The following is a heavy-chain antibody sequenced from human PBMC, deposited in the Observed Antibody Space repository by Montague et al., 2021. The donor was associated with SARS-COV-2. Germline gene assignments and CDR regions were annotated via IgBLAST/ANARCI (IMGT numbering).Heavy chain of an antibody. CDR2: VYYSVST. Sequence: SETLSLTCTVSGDSISIYYWSWIRQPPGKGLEWIGYVYYSVSTNYNPSLKSRVTISVDTPKNQFSLKLMSVTAADTAVYYCARGERGAWYNHYFDYWGQGALVTVSS. CDR3: ARGERGAWYNHYFDY. D-gene: IGHD6-19*01. V-gene: IGHV4-59*13. CDR1: GDSISIYY. J-gene: IGHJ4*02.